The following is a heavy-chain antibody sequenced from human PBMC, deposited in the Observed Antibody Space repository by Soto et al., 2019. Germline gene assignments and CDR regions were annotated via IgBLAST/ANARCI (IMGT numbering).Heavy chain of an antibody. Sequence: SEALSVTCTITSGSISSYYWSWSRQPPGKGLEWIGYIYYSRSTNSNPSLKSRVTISVDTSKNQFSLKLSSVTAADTAVYYCARGSPYGDYYYYGMDVWGQGTTVT. CDR1: SGSISSYY. J-gene: IGHJ6*02. D-gene: IGHD4-17*01. CDR2: IYYSRST. V-gene: IGHV4-59*01. CDR3: ARGSPYGDYYYYGMDV.